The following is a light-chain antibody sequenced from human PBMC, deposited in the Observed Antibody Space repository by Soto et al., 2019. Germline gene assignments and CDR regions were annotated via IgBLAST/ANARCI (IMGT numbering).Light chain of an antibody. CDR2: DVS. CDR3: SSYTTSNTRQIV. Sequence: QSVLTQPASVSGSPGLSITISCTGTSSDVGGYNYVSWYQHHPGKAPKLMVFDVSNRPSGVSNRFSGSKPGNTASLTISGLQPEDEADYYCSSYTTSNTRQIVFGTGTKVTVL. V-gene: IGLV2-14*03. J-gene: IGLJ1*01. CDR1: SSDVGGYNY.